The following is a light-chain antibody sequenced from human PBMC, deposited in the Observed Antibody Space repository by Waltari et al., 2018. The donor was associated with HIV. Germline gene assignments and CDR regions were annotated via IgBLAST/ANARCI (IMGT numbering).Light chain of an antibody. CDR2: GAS. Sequence: EIVLTPSPGTLSLSPGERATLSCRASQSVSASYLAWYQQKPGQAPRLLIYGASSRANGIPDRCSGSGSGTDFTLTISRLEPEDFAVYYCQQYGSSPRTFGQGTKVEIK. CDR3: QQYGSSPRT. CDR1: QSVSASY. J-gene: IGKJ1*01. V-gene: IGKV3-20*01.